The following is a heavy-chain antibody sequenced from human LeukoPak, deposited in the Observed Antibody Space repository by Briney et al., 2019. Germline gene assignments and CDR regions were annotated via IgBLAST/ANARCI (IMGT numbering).Heavy chain of an antibody. CDR2: IYYSGST. CDR3: AGMAAGESPFDY. D-gene: IGHD3-10*01. J-gene: IGHJ4*02. Sequence: PSETLSLTCTVSGGSVSSDTYYWSWVRQPPGKGLEWIGYIYYSGSTSYNPALKSRVTISVDTSKNQFSLRLTSVTAADTAVYFCAGMAAGESPFDYWGQGTLVTVSS. CDR1: GGSVSSDTYY. V-gene: IGHV4-61*01.